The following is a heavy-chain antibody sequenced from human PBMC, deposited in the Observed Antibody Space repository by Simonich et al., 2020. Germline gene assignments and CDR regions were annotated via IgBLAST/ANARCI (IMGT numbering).Heavy chain of an antibody. CDR3: AKDSSLVGATDWFDP. CDR1: GFTFSSYS. V-gene: IGHV3-23*01. D-gene: IGHD1-26*01. CDR2: SSGRGGNT. J-gene: IGHJ5*02. Sequence: EVQLLESGGGLVQPGGSLRLSCAASGFTFSSYSMSWVRQAPGRGLEWVSASSGRGGNTYYADPVKGRFTISRDNSKNTLYLQMNSLRAEDTAVYYCAKDSSLVGATDWFDPWGQGTLVTVSS.